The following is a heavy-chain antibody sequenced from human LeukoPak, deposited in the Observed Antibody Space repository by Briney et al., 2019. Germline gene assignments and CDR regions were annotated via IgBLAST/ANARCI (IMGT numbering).Heavy chain of an antibody. V-gene: IGHV3-23*01. CDR3: ARRSTRETYYDFWSGYS. J-gene: IGHJ4*02. Sequence: GGSLRLSCAASGITFSSYAMSWVRQAPGKGLEWVSTISGSGGTTHYADSVKGRFTISRDNSKNTLYLQMNSLRAEDTAIYYCARRSTRETYYDFWSGYSGGQGTLVTVSS. CDR2: ISGSGGTT. D-gene: IGHD3-3*01. CDR1: GITFSSYA.